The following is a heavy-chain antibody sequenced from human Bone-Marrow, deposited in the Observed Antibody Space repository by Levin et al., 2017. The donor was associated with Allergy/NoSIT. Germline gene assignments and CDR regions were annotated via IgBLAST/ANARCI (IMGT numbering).Heavy chain of an antibody. CDR3: AKESWGRYFDY. D-gene: IGHD3-16*01. CDR2: ISGSGGST. Sequence: GESLKISCAASGFTFSSYAMSWVRQAPGKGLEWVSAISGSGGSTYYADSVKGRFTISRDNSKNTLYLQMNSLRAEDTAVYYCAKESWGRYFDYWGQGTLVTVSS. J-gene: IGHJ4*02. CDR1: GFTFSSYA. V-gene: IGHV3-23*01.